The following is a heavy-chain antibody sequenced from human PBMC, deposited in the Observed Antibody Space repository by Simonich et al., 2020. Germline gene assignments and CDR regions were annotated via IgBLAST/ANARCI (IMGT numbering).Heavy chain of an antibody. D-gene: IGHD7-27*01. CDR1: GFTFSSYA. CDR3: ARDRNWGWFDP. V-gene: IGHV3-30*07. J-gene: IGHJ5*02. Sequence: QVQLLESGGGVVQPGRSLRLSCAASGFTFSSYAMHWVRLAAGKGHGGVAIISYDGSNKYYADSVKGRFTNSRDNSKNTQYLQMNSLRAEDTAVYYCARDRNWGWFDPWGQGTLVTVSS. CDR2: ISYDGSNK.